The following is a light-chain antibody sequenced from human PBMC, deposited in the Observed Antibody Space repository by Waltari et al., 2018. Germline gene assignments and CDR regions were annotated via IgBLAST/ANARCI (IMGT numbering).Light chain of an antibody. J-gene: IGKJ4*01. Sequence: EIVLTQSPATLSLSPGERATLSCRASQYVSNYLGWYQQKLGQPPRLLIYDASNRATGIPARFSDSGSETDFPLTIDSLGPEDFAVYYCQQRSRWPLTFGGGTKVEIK. CDR3: QQRSRWPLT. V-gene: IGKV3-11*01. CDR1: QYVSNY. CDR2: DAS.